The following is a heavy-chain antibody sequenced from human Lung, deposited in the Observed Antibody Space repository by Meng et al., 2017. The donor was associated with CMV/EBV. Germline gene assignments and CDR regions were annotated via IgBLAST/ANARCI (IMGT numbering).Heavy chain of an antibody. D-gene: IGHD1-20*01. J-gene: IGHJ4*02. CDR3: SHEISGTYFNS. CDR1: GCSLSSSGVG. Sequence: IPLEESGPTLVKPTQTLTLTCTFSGCSLSSSGVGLGWLRQRPGQDLEWLALIYWDDDKRYSPSLKIRLSITKDTSKIQVVLTSMNMDPVDTSSYDWSHEISGTYFNSWGQGTLVTVSS. CDR2: IYWDDDK. V-gene: IGHV2-5*02.